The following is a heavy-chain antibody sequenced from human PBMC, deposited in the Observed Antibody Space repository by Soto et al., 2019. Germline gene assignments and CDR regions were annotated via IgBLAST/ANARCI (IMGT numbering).Heavy chain of an antibody. CDR1: GYSFTRYG. J-gene: IGHJ6*02. CDR3: AMVDVYVTPSPQDV. D-gene: IGHD2-8*01. CDR2: INTYNGNT. V-gene: IGHV1-18*01. Sequence: ASAKVSCKASGYSFTRYGIAWARQAPGQGLEWMGWINTYNGNTNYAQNLQGRVTLTTDTSTSTAYMELTSLSSNDTAIYYCAMVDVYVTPSPQDVWGQGTTVTVSS.